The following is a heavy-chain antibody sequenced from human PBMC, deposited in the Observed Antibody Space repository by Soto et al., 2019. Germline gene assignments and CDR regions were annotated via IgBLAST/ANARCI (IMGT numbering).Heavy chain of an antibody. CDR2: INADYGNT. J-gene: IGHJ6*02. V-gene: IGHV1-18*01. CDR3: ARCIPGDYYYGMHV. Sequence: QAQLVQSGAEVKKPGASVKVSCKASGYTFYSHSISWVRQAPGQGLEWMGRINADYGNTQYAQKFRGRVTMTTDTSTTTVYMELTNLRSDDTAVYYCARCIPGDYYYGMHVWGQGTTVTVSS. CDR1: GYTFYSHS. D-gene: IGHD1-26*01.